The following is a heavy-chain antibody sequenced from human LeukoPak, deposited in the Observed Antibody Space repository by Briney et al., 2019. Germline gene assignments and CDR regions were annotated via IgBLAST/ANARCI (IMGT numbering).Heavy chain of an antibody. J-gene: IGHJ4*02. CDR2: IYYSGST. CDR3: ARHNSGSSDY. D-gene: IGHD1-26*01. Sequence: PSETLSLTCTVSGGSISSSSYYWGWIRQPPGKGLEWIGSIYYSGSTNYDPSLKSRVTISVDTSKNQFSLKLSSVTAADTAVYYCARHNSGSSDYWGQGTLVTVSS. CDR1: GGSISSSSYY. V-gene: IGHV4-39*01.